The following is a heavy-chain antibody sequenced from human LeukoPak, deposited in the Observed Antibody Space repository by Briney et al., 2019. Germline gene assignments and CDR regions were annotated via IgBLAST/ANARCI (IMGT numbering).Heavy chain of an antibody. V-gene: IGHV3-21*01. Sequence: GGSLRLSCAASGFTFSNYNMNWVRQAPGRGLEWVSSITSGSTYVFYTDSVKGRFTISRDNAKNSLYLQMNSLRAEDTAVYYCAKEGGASRFDYWGQGTLVTVSS. D-gene: IGHD5-12*01. CDR3: AKEGGASRFDY. CDR1: GFTFSNYN. CDR2: ITSGSTYV. J-gene: IGHJ4*02.